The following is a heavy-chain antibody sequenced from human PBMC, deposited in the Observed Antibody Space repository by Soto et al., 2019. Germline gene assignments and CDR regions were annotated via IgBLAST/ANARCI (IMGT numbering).Heavy chain of an antibody. CDR2: IYYSGST. CDR1: GGSISSYY. J-gene: IGHJ4*02. CDR3: ARDHTYGGTSGYFDY. Sequence: SETLSLTCTVSGGSISSYYWSWIRQPPGKGLEWIGYIYYSGSTNYNPSLKSRVTISVDTSKNQFSLKLSSVTAADTAVYYCARDHTYGGTSGYFDYWGQATLVTVSS. V-gene: IGHV4-59*01. D-gene: IGHD4-17*01.